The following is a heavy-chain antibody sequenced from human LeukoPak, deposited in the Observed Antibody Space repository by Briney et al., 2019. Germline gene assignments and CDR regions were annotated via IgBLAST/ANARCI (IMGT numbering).Heavy chain of an antibody. CDR3: ARSTYCSGGSCSHNWFDP. D-gene: IGHD2-15*01. J-gene: IGHJ5*02. Sequence: PSGTLSLTCAVSGGSISSSNWWSWVRQPPGKGLEWIGEIYHSGSTNYNPSLKSRVTISVDKSKNQFSLKLSSVTAADTAVYYCARSTYCSGGSCSHNWFDPWGQGTLVTVSS. V-gene: IGHV4-4*02. CDR1: GGSISSSNW. CDR2: IYHSGST.